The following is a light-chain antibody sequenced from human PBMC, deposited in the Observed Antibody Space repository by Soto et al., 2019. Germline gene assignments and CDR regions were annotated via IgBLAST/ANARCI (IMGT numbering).Light chain of an antibody. CDR1: GRAVGGYNY. Sequence: SALTQPVSVSGSAGQSIAISCTRSGRAVGGYNYVSWYQHHPGKAPKLIIYGVSHRHSGGSTRFSAYRSAYTAYLTISGLQAKEKTYYYFGSFTSNYFYVFGPGTKVTVL. CDR3: GSFTSNYFYV. J-gene: IGLJ1*01. V-gene: IGLV2-14*01. CDR2: GVS.